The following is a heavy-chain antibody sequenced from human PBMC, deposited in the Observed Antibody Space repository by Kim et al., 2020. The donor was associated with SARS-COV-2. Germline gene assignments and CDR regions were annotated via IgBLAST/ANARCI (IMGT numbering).Heavy chain of an antibody. CDR1: GGSISSGGYY. V-gene: IGHV4-31*03. D-gene: IGHD3-10*01. CDR2: IYYSGST. CDR3: ARNVIAMVRGVFDY. Sequence: SETLSLTCTVSGGSISSGGYYWSWIRQHPGKGLEWIGYIYYSGSTYYNPSLKSRVTISVDTSKNQFSLKLSSVTAADTAVYYCARNVIAMVRGVFDYWGQGTLVTVSS. J-gene: IGHJ4*02.